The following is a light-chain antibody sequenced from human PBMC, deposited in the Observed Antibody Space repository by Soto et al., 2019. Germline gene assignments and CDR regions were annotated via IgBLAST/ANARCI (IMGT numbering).Light chain of an antibody. Sequence: EIVMTQSPATLSVSPEERATLSCRASQSVSSNLAWYQQKPGQAPRLLIYGASTRATGIPARFSGSGSGTEFTLTISSLQSEDFAVYYCQQNNNWPQTFSQGTKVEIK. CDR2: GAS. V-gene: IGKV3-15*01. J-gene: IGKJ1*01. CDR1: QSVSSN. CDR3: QQNNNWPQT.